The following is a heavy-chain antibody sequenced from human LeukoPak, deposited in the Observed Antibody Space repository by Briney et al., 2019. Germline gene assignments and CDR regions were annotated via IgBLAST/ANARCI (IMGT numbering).Heavy chain of an antibody. CDR3: AKGMVRGVILKGFDY. D-gene: IGHD3-10*01. V-gene: IGHV3-23*01. CDR2: IRAGGDNT. J-gene: IGHJ4*02. Sequence: PGGSLRLSCAASGFTFNSYAFNWVRQAPGKGLEWVSGIRAGGDNTYYADSVKGRFTISRDNSKNTLYLQMNSLRAEDTAVYYCAKGMVRGVILKGFDYWGQGTLVTVSS. CDR1: GFTFNSYA.